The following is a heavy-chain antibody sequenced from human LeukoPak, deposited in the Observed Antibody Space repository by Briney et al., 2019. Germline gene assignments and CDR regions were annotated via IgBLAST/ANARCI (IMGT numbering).Heavy chain of an antibody. CDR1: GGSISSGGYS. J-gene: IGHJ4*02. CDR2: IYHSGST. CDR3: ARDRYGDHTYFDY. V-gene: IGHV4-30-2*01. D-gene: IGHD4-17*01. Sequence: SETLSLTCAVSGGSISSGGYSWSWIRQPPGKGLEWFGYIYHSGSTYYNPSLKSRVTISVDRSKNQFSLKLSSVTAADTAAYYCARDRYGDHTYFDYWGQGTLVTVSS.